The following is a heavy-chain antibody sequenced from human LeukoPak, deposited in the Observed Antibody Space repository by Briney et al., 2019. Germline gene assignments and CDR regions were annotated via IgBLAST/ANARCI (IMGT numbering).Heavy chain of an antibody. CDR3: VRLQGVSTFDY. J-gene: IGHJ4*02. V-gene: IGHV3-33*01. Sequence: PGGSLRLSCAASGFTFSSNGMQWVRQAPGKGLEWVALIWYDGSKKYYADSVKGRFTIYRDTSDNTLYLQLNSLRAEDTAIYYCVRLQGVSTFDYWGQGTLVTVSS. D-gene: IGHD5/OR15-5a*01. CDR1: GFTFSSNG. CDR2: IWYDGSKK.